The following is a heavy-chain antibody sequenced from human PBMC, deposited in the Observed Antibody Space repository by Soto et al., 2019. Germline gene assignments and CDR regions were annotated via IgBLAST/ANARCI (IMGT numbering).Heavy chain of an antibody. J-gene: IGHJ6*02. CDR2: IAQDGSEI. D-gene: IGHD2-15*01. CDR3: PRWSKAMDV. Sequence: PGGSLRLSCATSGFTFSDYYMTWVRLAPGKGLEWVAYIAQDGSEIYNVDSVKGRFTISRDNAENSVHLQMNSLTAEDTALYYCPRWSKAMDVWGQGTSVTV. CDR1: GFTFSDYY. V-gene: IGHV3-7*03.